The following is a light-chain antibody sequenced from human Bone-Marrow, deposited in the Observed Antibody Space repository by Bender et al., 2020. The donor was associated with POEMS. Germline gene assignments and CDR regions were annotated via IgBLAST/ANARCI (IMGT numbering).Light chain of an antibody. CDR3: CSYAGSPTVV. Sequence: QSALTQPASVSGSPGQSITISCTGTTNDISLYNYVSWYQQHPGKAPKLIMFDVSSRPWGVSDRFSGSKSGNTASLTISGLQAEDEADYYCCSYAGSPTVVFGGGTKLTVL. V-gene: IGLV2-14*03. J-gene: IGLJ2*01. CDR2: DVS. CDR1: TNDISLYNY.